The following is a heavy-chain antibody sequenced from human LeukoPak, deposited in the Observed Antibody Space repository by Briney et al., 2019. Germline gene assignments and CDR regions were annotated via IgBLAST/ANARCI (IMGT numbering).Heavy chain of an antibody. J-gene: IGHJ3*02. D-gene: IGHD2-15*01. V-gene: IGHV3-23*01. CDR3: ARDSRIFDAFDI. CDR2: ISGSGGST. Sequence: PGGSLRLSCAASGFTFSSYGMHWVRQAPGKGLEWVSAISGSGGSTYYADSVKGRFTISRDNSKNTLYLQMNSLRAEDTAVYYCARDSRIFDAFDIWGQGTMVTVSS. CDR1: GFTFSSYG.